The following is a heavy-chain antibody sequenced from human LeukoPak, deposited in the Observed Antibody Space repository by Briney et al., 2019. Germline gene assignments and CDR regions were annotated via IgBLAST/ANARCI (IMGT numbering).Heavy chain of an antibody. D-gene: IGHD6-13*01. V-gene: IGHV3-13*01. CDR3: AKYSSWGGNYYYYYMDV. Sequence: GGSLRLSCAASGFTFSSYDMHWVRQATGKGLEWVSAIGTAGDTYYPGSVKGRFTISRENAKNSLYLQMSSLRAGDTAVYYCAKYSSWGGNYYYYYMDVWGKGTTVTVSS. CDR1: GFTFSSYD. J-gene: IGHJ6*03. CDR2: IGTAGDT.